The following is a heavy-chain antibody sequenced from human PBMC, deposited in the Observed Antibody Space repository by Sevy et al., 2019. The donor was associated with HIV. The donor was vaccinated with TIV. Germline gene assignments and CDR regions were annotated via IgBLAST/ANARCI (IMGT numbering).Heavy chain of an antibody. V-gene: IGHV3-33*08. CDR1: GFTFSSYV. CDR3: ARGGGYCGGDCYSIDY. J-gene: IGHJ4*02. D-gene: IGHD2-21*02. CDR2: VWNDGTIK. Sequence: GGSLRLSCAASGFTFSSYVMHWVRQAPGTGLERVALVWNDGTIKYYADPVKGRFTISRENSKDTLFLQMNSLTPEDTAVYYCARGGGYCGGDCYSIDYWGQGALVTVSS.